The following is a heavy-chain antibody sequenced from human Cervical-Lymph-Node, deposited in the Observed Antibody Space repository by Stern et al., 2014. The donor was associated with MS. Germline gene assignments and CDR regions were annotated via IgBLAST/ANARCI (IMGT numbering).Heavy chain of an antibody. D-gene: IGHD6-19*01. CDR3: AARVAVAGIVGFDY. CDR1: GFTFTSSA. Sequence: QLVQSGPEVKKPGTSVKVSCKASGFTFTSSAVQWVRQARGQRLGWIGWIVVGSGNTNYAQKFQERVTITRDMSTSTAYMELSSLRSEDTAVYYCAARVAVAGIVGFDYWGQGTLVTVSS. V-gene: IGHV1-58*01. J-gene: IGHJ4*02. CDR2: IVVGSGNT.